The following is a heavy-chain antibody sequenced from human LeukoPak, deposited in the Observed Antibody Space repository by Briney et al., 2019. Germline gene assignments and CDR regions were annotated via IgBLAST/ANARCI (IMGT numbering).Heavy chain of an antibody. Sequence: GASVKVSCKASGGTFSSYAISWVRQAPGQGLEWMGRIIPIFGTANYAQKFQGRVTITTDESTSTAYMELSSLRPEDTAVYYCARGGVTYYYDSSGYSVNLREYFQHWGQGTLVTVSS. V-gene: IGHV1-69*05. D-gene: IGHD3-22*01. CDR3: ARGGVTYYYDSSGYSVNLREYFQH. J-gene: IGHJ1*01. CDR1: GGTFSSYA. CDR2: IIPIFGTA.